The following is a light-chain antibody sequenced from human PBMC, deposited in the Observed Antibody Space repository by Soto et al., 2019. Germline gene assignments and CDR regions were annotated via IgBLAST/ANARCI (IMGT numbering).Light chain of an antibody. J-gene: IGKJ2*01. CDR1: QSVLYSSDNKNY. CDR2: WAS. CDR3: QQYYTTPYT. V-gene: IGKV4-1*01. Sequence: DIVMTQYPDSLAVSLGERATINCKSSQSVLYSSDNKNYLAWYQQKPRQPPKLLIYWASTRESGVPDRFSGSGSGTDFTLTISSLQAEDVAVYYCQQYYTTPYTFGQGTKLEIK.